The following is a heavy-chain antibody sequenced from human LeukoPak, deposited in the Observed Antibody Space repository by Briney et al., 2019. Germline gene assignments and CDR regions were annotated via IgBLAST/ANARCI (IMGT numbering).Heavy chain of an antibody. D-gene: IGHD5-12*01. J-gene: IGHJ5*02. CDR2: IKQDGSEK. CDR1: GFTFSSYW. Sequence: GGSLRLSCAASGFTFSSYWMSWVRQAPGKGLEWVANIKQDGSEKSYVDSVKGRFTISRDNARNSLYLQMNNLRGEDTAIYYCARDAGNSGYGCDLWGQGTLVTVSS. V-gene: IGHV3-7*01. CDR3: ARDAGNSGYGCDL.